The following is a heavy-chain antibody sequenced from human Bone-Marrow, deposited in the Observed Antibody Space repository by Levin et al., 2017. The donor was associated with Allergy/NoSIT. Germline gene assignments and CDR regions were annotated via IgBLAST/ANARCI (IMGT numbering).Heavy chain of an antibody. J-gene: IGHJ4*02. CDR1: GFTFGDYA. CDR3: TRVPGIAAAEYYFDY. V-gene: IGHV3-49*04. D-gene: IGHD6-13*01. CDR2: IRSKAYGGTT. Sequence: PGGSLRLSCTASGFTFGDYAMSWVRQAPGKGLEWVGFIRSKAYGGTTEYAASVKGRFTISRDDSKSIAYLQMNSLKTEDTAVYYCTRVPGIAAAEYYFDYWGQGTLVTVSS.